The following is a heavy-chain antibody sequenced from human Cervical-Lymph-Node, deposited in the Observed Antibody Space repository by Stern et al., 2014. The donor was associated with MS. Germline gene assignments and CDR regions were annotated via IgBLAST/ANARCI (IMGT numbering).Heavy chain of an antibody. J-gene: IGHJ4*02. D-gene: IGHD3/OR15-3a*01. V-gene: IGHV1-46*01. Sequence: QVQLQQSGAEVKKPGASVKVSCKASGYSFTSHSMHWVRQAPGQGLEWVGIINPSGGSASYAQKLQGRVTMTRDTSTSTVYMELSSLRSEDTDVYYCASGTGSKRPTGNYWGQGTLVTVSS. CDR2: INPSGGSA. CDR1: GYSFTSHS. CDR3: ASGTGSKRPTGNY.